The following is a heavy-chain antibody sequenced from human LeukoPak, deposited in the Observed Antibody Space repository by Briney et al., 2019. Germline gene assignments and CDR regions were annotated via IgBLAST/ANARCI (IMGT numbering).Heavy chain of an antibody. CDR3: ARHVTRSYYMDV. Sequence: SETLSLTCTVSGGSISGYYWSWIRQPAGKGLEWIGRIYTSGRTTYNPSLKSRVTMSLDTSKNQFSLKLISVTAADTAVYYCARHVTRSYYMDVWGKGTTVTVSS. CDR2: IYTSGRT. V-gene: IGHV4-4*07. CDR1: GGSISGYY. J-gene: IGHJ6*03. D-gene: IGHD4-11*01.